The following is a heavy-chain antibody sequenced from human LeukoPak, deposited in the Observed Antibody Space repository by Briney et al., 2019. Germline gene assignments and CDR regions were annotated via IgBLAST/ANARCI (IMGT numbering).Heavy chain of an antibody. Sequence: ASVKVSCKASGYTFTSYDINWVRQATGQGLEWMGWMNHNSGSTGYAQKFEGRVTITRNTSISTAYMELSGLRSEDTAVYYCARGRSTGYPYYLECWGDGTLVTVSS. D-gene: IGHD5-12*01. CDR2: MNHNSGST. CDR1: GYTFTSYD. CDR3: ARGRSTGYPYYLEC. V-gene: IGHV1-8*03. J-gene: IGHJ4*03.